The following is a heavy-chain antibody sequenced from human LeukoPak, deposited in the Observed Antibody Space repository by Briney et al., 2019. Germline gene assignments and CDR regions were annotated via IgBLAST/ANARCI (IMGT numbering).Heavy chain of an antibody. CDR1: GFTFSSHS. V-gene: IGHV3-21*01. J-gene: IGHJ4*02. CDR3: AGYDFWSGYFDY. Sequence: GGSLRLSCAASGFTFSSHSMNWVRQAPGKGLEWVSSISSSSSYIYYADSVKGRFTISRDNAKNSLYLQMNSLRAEDTAVYYCAGYDFWSGYFDYWGQGTLVTVSS. D-gene: IGHD3-3*01. CDR2: ISSSSSYI.